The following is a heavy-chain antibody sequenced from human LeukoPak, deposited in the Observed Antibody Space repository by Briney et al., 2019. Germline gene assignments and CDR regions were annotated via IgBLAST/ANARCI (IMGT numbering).Heavy chain of an antibody. V-gene: IGHV3-23*01. CDR2: TSSSDPGT. Sequence: PGGSLRLSCAASGFPLSSYAMSWVRQGPGKGLEWVAATSSSDPGTYHADSVRGRFTISRDNSKNTLYLQMNRLRAEDTAVYYCARDRGLRSQEQAFDIWGQGTMVTVSS. CDR1: GFPLSSYA. CDR3: ARDRGLRSQEQAFDI. D-gene: IGHD5-12*01. J-gene: IGHJ3*02.